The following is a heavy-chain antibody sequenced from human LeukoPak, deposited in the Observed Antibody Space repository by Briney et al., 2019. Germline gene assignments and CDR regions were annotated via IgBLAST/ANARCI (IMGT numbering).Heavy chain of an antibody. CDR1: GFTVSSNY. CDR3: ARTGITMVRGVIITSPLDY. V-gene: IGHV3-66*01. CDR2: IYSGGST. D-gene: IGHD3-10*01. Sequence: GGSLRLSCAASGFTVSSNYMSWVRQAPGEGLEWVSVIYSGGSTYYADSVKGRFTIFRDNSKNTLYLQMNSLRAEDTAVYYCARTGITMVRGVIITSPLDYWGQGTLVTVSS. J-gene: IGHJ4*02.